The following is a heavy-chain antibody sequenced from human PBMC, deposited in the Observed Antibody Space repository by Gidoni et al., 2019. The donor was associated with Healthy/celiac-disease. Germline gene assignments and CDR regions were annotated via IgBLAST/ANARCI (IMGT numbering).Heavy chain of an antibody. CDR3: ARGLKGEITMIVVDPHWFDP. D-gene: IGHD3-22*01. J-gene: IGHJ5*02. CDR2: ISYDGSNK. CDR1: GFTFSSYA. Sequence: QVQLVESGGGVVQPGRSLRLSCAASGFTFSSYAMHWVRQAPGKGLEWVAVISYDGSNKYYADSVKGRFTISRDNSKNTLYLQMNSLRAEDTAVYYCARGLKGEITMIVVDPHWFDPWGQGTLVTVSS. V-gene: IGHV3-30*04.